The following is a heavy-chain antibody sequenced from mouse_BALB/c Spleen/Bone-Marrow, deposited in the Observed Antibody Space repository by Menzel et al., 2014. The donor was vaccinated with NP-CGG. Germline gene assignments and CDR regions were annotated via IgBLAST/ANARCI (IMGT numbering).Heavy chain of an antibody. Sequence: VQLKHSGAELVEPGASVKLSCTASGFNIKDTYMHWVKQRPEQGLEWIGRIDPANGNTKYDPKFQGKATITADTSSNTAYLQLSSLTSEDTAVYYCARSRDYGSSYYAMDYWGQGTSVTVSS. D-gene: IGHD1-1*01. CDR3: ARSRDYGSSYYAMDY. V-gene: IGHV14-3*02. CDR2: IDPANGNT. J-gene: IGHJ4*01. CDR1: GFNIKDTY.